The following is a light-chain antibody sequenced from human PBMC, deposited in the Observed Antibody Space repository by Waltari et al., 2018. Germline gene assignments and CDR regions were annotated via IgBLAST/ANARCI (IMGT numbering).Light chain of an antibody. CDR1: QSVSSN. Sequence: ERVMTQSAATLSVSQGERDTLSCRASQSVSSNLAWYQQKPGQAPRLLIYGASTRATGIPARFSGSGSGTEFTLTISSMQSEDFAVYYCQQYNNWPRTFGGGTKVEIK. V-gene: IGKV3-15*01. J-gene: IGKJ4*01. CDR3: QQYNNWPRT. CDR2: GAS.